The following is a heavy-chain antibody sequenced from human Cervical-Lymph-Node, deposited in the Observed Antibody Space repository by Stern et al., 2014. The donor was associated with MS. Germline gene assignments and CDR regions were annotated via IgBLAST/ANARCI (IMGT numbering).Heavy chain of an antibody. CDR3: VRHRLSIDDFYYFDY. D-gene: IGHD6-6*01. CDR1: GGSITSSSYS. J-gene: IGHJ4*02. V-gene: IGHV4-39*01. Sequence: VQLVESGPGLVKPSETLSLTCSVSGGSITSSSYSWGWIRQPPGKGLEWIGNTHYGGNTYYNPSLRSRVTISVDPSKRQISLKLSSVTAADTAVYCVRHRLSIDDFYYFDYWGQGTLVTVSS. CDR2: THYGGNT.